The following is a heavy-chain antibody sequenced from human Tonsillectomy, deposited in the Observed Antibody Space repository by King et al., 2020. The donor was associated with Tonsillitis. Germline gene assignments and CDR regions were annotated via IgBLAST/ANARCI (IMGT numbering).Heavy chain of an antibody. J-gene: IGHJ4*02. CDR1: GDSISSSTYY. CDR2: IYYSGST. V-gene: IGHV4-39*01. D-gene: IGHD4-17*01. CDR3: AGIGGVRDSDYGGGCDY. Sequence: QLQESGPGLVKPSETLSLACTVSGDSISSSTYYWGWIRQPPGKGLEWIGRIYYSGSTYYNPSLKSRVTISVDTSKNQFSLKLSSVTAADTAVYYCAGIGGVRDSDYGGGCDYWGQGTLVTVSS.